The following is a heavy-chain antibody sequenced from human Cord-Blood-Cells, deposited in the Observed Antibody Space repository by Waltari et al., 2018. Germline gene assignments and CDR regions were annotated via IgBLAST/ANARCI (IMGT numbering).Heavy chain of an antibody. V-gene: IGHV4-34*01. CDR3: ASLYSSSWYQSDY. D-gene: IGHD6-13*01. CDR2: INHSGST. CDR1: GGSFSGYY. Sequence: QVQLQQWGAGLLKPSETLSPTCAVYGGSFSGYYWSWIRQPPGKGLEWIGEINHSGSTNYNPSLKSRVTISVDTSKNQFSLKLSSVTAADTTVYYCASLYSSSWYQSDYWGQGTLVTVSS. J-gene: IGHJ4*02.